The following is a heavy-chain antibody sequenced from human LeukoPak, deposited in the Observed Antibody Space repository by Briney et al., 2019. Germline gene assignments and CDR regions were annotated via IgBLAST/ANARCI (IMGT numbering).Heavy chain of an antibody. CDR2: ISGNDPTI. J-gene: IGHJ4*02. D-gene: IGHD2-2*01. Sequence: GGSLRLSCAASGFTFSDYYLSWIRQAPGKGLEWVSYISGNDPTIYYADSVKGRFTISRDNAKNSLYLQMNNLRAEDTAVYYCARPRGCGSARCNNFDYWGQGTLVTVSS. V-gene: IGHV3-11*04. CDR1: GFTFSDYY. CDR3: ARPRGCGSARCNNFDY.